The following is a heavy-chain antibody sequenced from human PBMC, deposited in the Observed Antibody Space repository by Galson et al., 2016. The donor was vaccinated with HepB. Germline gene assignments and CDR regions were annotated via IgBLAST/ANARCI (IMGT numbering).Heavy chain of an antibody. CDR1: GFTISSYI. Sequence: SLRLSCAASGFTISSYIMDWVRQAPGKGLEWVSSISSSSNYIYYTDSVKGRFTISRDNAKNSLYLQMNSLRAEDTAVYYCAGLIYRLPGTYGLDVWGQGTTVTVSS. CDR3: AGLIYRLPGTYGLDV. V-gene: IGHV3-21*01. D-gene: IGHD1/OR15-1a*01. J-gene: IGHJ6*02. CDR2: ISSSSNYI.